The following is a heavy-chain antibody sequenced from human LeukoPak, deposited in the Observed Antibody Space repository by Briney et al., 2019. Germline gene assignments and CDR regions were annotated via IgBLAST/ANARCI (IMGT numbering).Heavy chain of an antibody. CDR1: GYIFTGYY. J-gene: IGHJ4*02. Sequence: ASVKVSCKASGYIFTGYYMHWVRQAPGQGLEWMGWINPNSGGTNYAQKFQGRVTMTRDTSTSTAYMELSRLRSDDTAVYYCARDTQGDFWSGYYTYWGQGTLVTVSS. V-gene: IGHV1-2*02. CDR2: INPNSGGT. CDR3: ARDTQGDFWSGYYTY. D-gene: IGHD3-3*01.